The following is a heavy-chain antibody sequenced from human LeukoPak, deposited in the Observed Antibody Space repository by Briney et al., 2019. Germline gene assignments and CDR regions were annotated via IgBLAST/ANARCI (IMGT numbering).Heavy chain of an antibody. CDR2: ISSGGSTI. D-gene: IGHD4-17*01. V-gene: IGHV3-48*04. Sequence: GGSLRLSCAASGFTFSINSMNWVRQAPGKGLEWVSFISSGGSTIYYADSVKGRFTISRDNAKNSLYLQMNSLRAEDTAVYYCARYEGDYAWFDPWGQGTLVTVSP. CDR1: GFTFSINS. CDR3: ARYEGDYAWFDP. J-gene: IGHJ5*02.